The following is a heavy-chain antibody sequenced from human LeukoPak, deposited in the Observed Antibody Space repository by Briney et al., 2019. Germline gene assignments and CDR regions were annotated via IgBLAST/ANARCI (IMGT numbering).Heavy chain of an antibody. CDR2: ISSSSSYI. Sequence: GGSLRLSCAASGFTFSSYSMNWVRQAPGKGLEWVSSISSSSSYIYYADSVKGRFTISRDNAKNSLYLQMNSLRAEDTAVYYCASLSITGTTRSGPRAARPFDYWGQGTLVTVS. D-gene: IGHD1-7*01. CDR1: GFTFSSYS. CDR3: ASLSITGTTRSGPRAARPFDY. J-gene: IGHJ4*02. V-gene: IGHV3-21*01.